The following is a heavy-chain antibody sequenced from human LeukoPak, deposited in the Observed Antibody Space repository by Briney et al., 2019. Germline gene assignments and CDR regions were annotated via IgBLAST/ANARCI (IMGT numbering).Heavy chain of an antibody. CDR3: ARVDSGSHHY. Sequence: SETLSLTCTVSSGSISRSTYYWGWIRQPPGKGLEWIGYISYSGSTNYSPSLKSRVTISVDTSKNQFSLKLISVTAADTAVYYCARVDSGSHHYWGQGTLVTVSS. CDR1: SGSISRSTYY. J-gene: IGHJ4*02. V-gene: IGHV4-61*05. CDR2: ISYSGST. D-gene: IGHD3-10*01.